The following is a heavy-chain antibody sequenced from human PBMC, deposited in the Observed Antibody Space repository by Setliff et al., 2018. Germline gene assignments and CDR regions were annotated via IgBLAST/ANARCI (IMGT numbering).Heavy chain of an antibody. CDR3: TRDLSNWGYDVLDAFDI. CDR2: INTDTGNP. D-gene: IGHD7-27*01. CDR1: EYNFRSYG. V-gene: IGHV7-4-1*02. J-gene: IGHJ3*02. Sequence: GASVKVSCKASEYNFRSYGLNWVRQAPGQGLEWMGWINTDTGNPTYAQGFTGRFVFSLDTSVTTAYQQINSLKAEDTAVYYCTRDLSNWGYDVLDAFDIWGQGTRVTVS.